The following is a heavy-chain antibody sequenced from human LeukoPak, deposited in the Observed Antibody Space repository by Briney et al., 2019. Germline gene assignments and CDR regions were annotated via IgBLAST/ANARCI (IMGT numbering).Heavy chain of an antibody. V-gene: IGHV3-23*01. CDR2: ISGSGGST. CDR3: AKDPIAVAGYYYYGMDV. CDR1: GFTFSSYA. D-gene: IGHD6-19*01. J-gene: IGHJ6*02. Sequence: GRSLRLSCAASGFTFSSYAMSWVRQAPGKGLEWVSAISGSGGSTYYADSVKGRFTISRDNSKNTLYLQMNSLRAEDTAVYYCAKDPIAVAGYYYYGMDVWGQGTTVTVSS.